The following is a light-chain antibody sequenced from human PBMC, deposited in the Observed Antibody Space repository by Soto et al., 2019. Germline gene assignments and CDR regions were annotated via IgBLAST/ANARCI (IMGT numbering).Light chain of an antibody. CDR2: GAS. CDR1: QSSSGS. CDR3: QQSYRTPT. J-gene: IGKJ5*01. V-gene: IGKV1-39*01. Sequence: DIHMTPSPSSMSVFVRDRVTIRCRASQSSSGSLNWYQQKPRTAPKLLIYGASTLQSGVPSRFSGSGSGTDYTLTISRLQPEDVATYYCQQSYRTPTFGQGTGLEI.